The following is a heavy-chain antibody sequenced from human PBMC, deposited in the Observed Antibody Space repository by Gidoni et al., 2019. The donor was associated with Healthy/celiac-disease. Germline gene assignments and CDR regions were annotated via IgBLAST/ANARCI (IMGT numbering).Heavy chain of an antibody. Sequence: EVQLVESGGGLVQPGGSLRLSCAASGFTVSSNTMSWVRQAPGKGLEWVSVIYSGGSTYYADSVKGRFTISRDNSKNTRYLQMNSLRDEDTAVYYCAREGCSGGRCPYYYYYYMDVWGKGTTVTVSS. CDR2: IYSGGST. J-gene: IGHJ6*03. CDR1: GFTVSSNT. CDR3: AREGCSGGRCPYYYYYYMDV. D-gene: IGHD2-15*01. V-gene: IGHV3-66*01.